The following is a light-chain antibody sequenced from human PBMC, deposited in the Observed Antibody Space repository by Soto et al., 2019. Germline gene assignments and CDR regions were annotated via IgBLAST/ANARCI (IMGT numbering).Light chain of an antibody. CDR3: SSYAGRIPLA. V-gene: IGLV2-8*01. CDR2: DVT. J-gene: IGLJ2*01. CDR1: SRDVGGYNF. Sequence: QSALTQPPSASGSPGQSVTISCTGASRDVGGYNFVSWYQQHPGKAPKLMIYDVTKRPSGVPDRFSGSKSGNTASLTVSGLQGDDGGYYFRSSYAGRIPLAFGRRNQLTVL.